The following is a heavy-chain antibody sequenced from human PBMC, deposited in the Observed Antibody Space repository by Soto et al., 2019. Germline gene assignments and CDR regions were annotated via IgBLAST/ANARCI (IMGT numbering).Heavy chain of an antibody. CDR2: IYPGDSDT. CDR1: GYSFTSYC. D-gene: IGHD6-13*01. Sequence: GXSRKISFKGSGYSFTSYCIGGVRQMPGKGLEWMGIIYPGDSDTRYSPSFQGQVTISADKSISNAYLQWSSLKASDTAMYYCARHSGSSWSYIDDWGQGTLVTVSS. V-gene: IGHV5-51*01. CDR3: ARHSGSSWSYIDD. J-gene: IGHJ4*02.